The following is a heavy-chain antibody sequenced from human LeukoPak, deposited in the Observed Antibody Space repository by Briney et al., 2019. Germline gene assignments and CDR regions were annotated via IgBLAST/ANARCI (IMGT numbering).Heavy chain of an antibody. D-gene: IGHD3-3*01. J-gene: IGHJ4*02. CDR3: AREVMEWLETFFDY. CDR2: ISSSGSTI. Sequence: GGSLRLSCAASGFTFSSYEMNWVRQAPGKGLEWVSYISSSGSTIYYADSVKGRFTISRDNAKNSLYLQMNSLRAEDTAVYYCAREVMEWLETFFDYWGQGTLVTVSS. CDR1: GFTFSSYE. V-gene: IGHV3-48*03.